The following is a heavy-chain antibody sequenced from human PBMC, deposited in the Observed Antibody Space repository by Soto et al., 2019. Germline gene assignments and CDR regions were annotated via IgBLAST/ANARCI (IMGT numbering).Heavy chain of an antibody. Sequence: RSLTFRVSGAAIRGGGSYWCGLCPSPGKGLEGVALIYSTVSNFYSPSLKRRLTIPLDTSKNQFSLDLRSVTAADKAMYYCAKIEMASIKWGRGTLVTVSS. CDR1: GAAIRGGGSY. D-gene: IGHD3-22*01. CDR3: AKIEMASIK. CDR2: IYSTVSN. V-gene: IGHV4-31*03. J-gene: IGHJ4*01.